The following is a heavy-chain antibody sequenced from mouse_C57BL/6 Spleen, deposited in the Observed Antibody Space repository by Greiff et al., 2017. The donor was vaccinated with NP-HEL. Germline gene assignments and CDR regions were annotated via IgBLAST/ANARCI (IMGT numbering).Heavy chain of an antibody. V-gene: IGHV1-69*01. J-gene: IGHJ1*03. D-gene: IGHD2-3*01. CDR1: GYTFTSYW. CDR3: GRRDGYYEYFDV. CDR2: IDPSDSYT. Sequence: QVQLKQPGAELVMPGASVKLSCKASGYTFTSYWMHWVKQRPGQGLEWIGEIDPSDSYTNYNQKFKGKSTLTVDKSSSTAYMQLSSLTSEDSAVYYCGRRDGYYEYFDVWGTGTTVTVSS.